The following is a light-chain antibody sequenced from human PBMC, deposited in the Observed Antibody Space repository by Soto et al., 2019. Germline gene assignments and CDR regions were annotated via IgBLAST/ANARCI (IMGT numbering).Light chain of an antibody. V-gene: IGKV1-27*01. CDR3: QKYVGGPTT. J-gene: IGKJ2*01. CDR1: QGISNY. CDR2: AAS. Sequence: DIQMTQSPSSLSASVGDRVTITCRASQGISNYLAWYQQKPGKVPKLLIYAASTLQSGVPSRFIGSGSGTDSTLTITSLQPEDAATYYCQKYVGGPTTFGQGTKLEIK.